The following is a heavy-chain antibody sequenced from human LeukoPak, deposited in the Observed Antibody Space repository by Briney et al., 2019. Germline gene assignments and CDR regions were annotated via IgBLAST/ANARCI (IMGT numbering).Heavy chain of an antibody. Sequence: GGSLRLSCAASGFTFSSYAMSWVRQAPGKGLEWVSAISGSGGSTYYADSVKGRFTISRDNSKNTLYLQMNSLRAEDTAVYYCAKDVPNYYDSSGYPLDYWGQGTLVTVSS. J-gene: IGHJ4*02. CDR1: GFTFSSYA. D-gene: IGHD3-22*01. CDR2: ISGSGGST. CDR3: AKDVPNYYDSSGYPLDY. V-gene: IGHV3-23*01.